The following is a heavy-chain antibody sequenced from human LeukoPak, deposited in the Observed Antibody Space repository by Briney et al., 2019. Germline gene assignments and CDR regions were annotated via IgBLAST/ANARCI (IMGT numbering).Heavy chain of an antibody. CDR3: ARDAGSSLPTYFDY. CDR1: GCTFSSYS. V-gene: IGHV3-48*01. D-gene: IGHD3-10*01. CDR2: ISSSSSTI. Sequence: GGSLRLSCAASGCTFSSYSMNWVRQAPGLGLGWVSYISSSSSTIYYADAVKGRFTISRDNAKISLYLQMTSLRAEDTAVYYCARDAGSSLPTYFDYWGQGTLVTVSS. J-gene: IGHJ4*02.